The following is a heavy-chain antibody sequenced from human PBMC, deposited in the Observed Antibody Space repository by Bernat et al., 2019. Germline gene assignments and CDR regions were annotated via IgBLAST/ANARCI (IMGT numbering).Heavy chain of an antibody. CDR1: GFTFSSYG. CDR3: AKDKALRFLEWLSDY. V-gene: IGHV3-30*18. J-gene: IGHJ4*02. D-gene: IGHD3-3*01. CDR2: ISYDGSNK. Sequence: QVQLVESGGGVVQPGRSLRLSCAASGFTFSSYGMHWVRQAPGKGLEWVAVISYDGSNKYYADSVKGRFTISRDNSKNTLYLQMNSLRAEDTAVYYCAKDKALRFLEWLSDYGGQGTLVTVSS.